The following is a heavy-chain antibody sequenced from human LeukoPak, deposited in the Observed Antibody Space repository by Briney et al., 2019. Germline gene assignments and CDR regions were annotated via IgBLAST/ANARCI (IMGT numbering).Heavy chain of an antibody. CDR3: ARYYDPPVGDAFDL. CDR1: GFTLNSFA. Sequence: GGSLRLSCAASGFTLNSFAMSWVRQAPGKGLEWVANISPDGSEKFYVDAVKGRFIISRDNGKNSLYLQLNSLRADDTAVYYCARYYDPPVGDAFDLWGQGTMVTVSS. D-gene: IGHD3-16*01. CDR2: ISPDGSEK. J-gene: IGHJ3*01. V-gene: IGHV3-7*01.